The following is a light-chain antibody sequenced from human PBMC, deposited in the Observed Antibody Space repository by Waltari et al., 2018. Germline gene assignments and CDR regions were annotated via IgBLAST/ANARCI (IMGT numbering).Light chain of an antibody. CDR1: QSISGW. CDR3: QQYKSPTWT. CDR2: KAS. J-gene: IGKJ1*01. Sequence: DIQMTQSPSTLSAFVGDRVTITCRASQSISGWLAWYQQKPGKAPNLLIFKASTLESGVPSRFSGSRSGTEFTLTINSLQPDDFATYYCQQYKSPTWTFGQGTKVEIK. V-gene: IGKV1-5*03.